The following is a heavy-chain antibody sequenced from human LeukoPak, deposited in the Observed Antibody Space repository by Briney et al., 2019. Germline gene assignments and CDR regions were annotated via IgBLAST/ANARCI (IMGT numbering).Heavy chain of an antibody. J-gene: IGHJ4*02. V-gene: IGHV3-43*02. CDR2: ISGDGLTT. CDR3: AKGLNGVSFSFDY. Sequence: GGSLRPSCAASGFTFGDFAMHSVRQTPGKGLEWVSLISGDGLTTHYGDSVRGRFTISRNNSKNSLYLQMNGLRTEDTAFYYCAKGLNGVSFSFDYWGRGTLVTVSS. D-gene: IGHD2-8*01. CDR1: GFTFGDFA.